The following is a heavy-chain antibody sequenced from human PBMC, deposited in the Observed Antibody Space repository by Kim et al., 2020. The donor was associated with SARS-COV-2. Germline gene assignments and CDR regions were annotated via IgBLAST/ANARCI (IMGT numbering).Heavy chain of an antibody. V-gene: IGHV1-69*01. D-gene: IGHD3-3*01. Sequence: VNDAQKFRDRVTITADDSTSTTFLELKSLRSDDTAMYYCARDKSGYGNDYWGQGTLVTVSS. CDR2: V. J-gene: IGHJ4*02. CDR3: ARDKSGYGNDY.